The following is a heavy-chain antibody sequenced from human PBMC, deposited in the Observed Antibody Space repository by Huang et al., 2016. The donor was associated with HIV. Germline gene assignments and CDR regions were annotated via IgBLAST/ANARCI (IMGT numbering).Heavy chain of an antibody. CDR3: NKEKYSSDWYRQPRLENDALEI. V-gene: IGHV3-15*01. CDR1: GFTFTDAW. J-gene: IGHJ3*02. D-gene: IGHD6-19*01. CDR2: SKGKADCGAT. Sequence: EVQLVESGGQLVKSGRSLRLAGVALGFTFTDAWMSWVRQVPGKGLEWVGRSKGKADCGATNNAGPVQGSVLLSRDDSRNMVYLHMNSLKTEDTAVYYCNKEKYSSDWYRQPRLENDALEIWGQGTMVTVSS.